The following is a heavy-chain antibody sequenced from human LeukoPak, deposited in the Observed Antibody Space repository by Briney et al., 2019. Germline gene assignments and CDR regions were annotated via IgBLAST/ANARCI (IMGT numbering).Heavy chain of an antibody. J-gene: IGHJ5*02. CDR3: ARDSGYGGNSNWFDP. D-gene: IGHD4-23*01. Sequence: ASVKVSCKASGYTFTGYYMHWVRQAPVQGLEWMGWINPNSGGTNYAQKFQGRVTMTRDTSISTAYMELSRLRSDDTAVYYCARDSGYGGNSNWFDPWGQGTLVTVSS. CDR1: GYTFTGYY. CDR2: INPNSGGT. V-gene: IGHV1-2*02.